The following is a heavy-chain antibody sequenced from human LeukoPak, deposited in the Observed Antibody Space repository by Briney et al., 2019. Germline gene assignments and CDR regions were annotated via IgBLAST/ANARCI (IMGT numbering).Heavy chain of an antibody. D-gene: IGHD3-10*01. CDR1: GGSTSSSSYY. CDR2: IYYSGST. Sequence: TSETLSLTCTVSGGSTSSSSYYWGWIRQPPGKGLEWIGSIYYSGSTYYNPSLKSRVTISVDTSKNQFSLKLSSVTAADTAVYYCAGPPPIWFGDPTKFHAWFGPWGQGTLVTVSS. V-gene: IGHV4-39*07. CDR3: AGPPPIWFGDPTKFHAWFGP. J-gene: IGHJ5*02.